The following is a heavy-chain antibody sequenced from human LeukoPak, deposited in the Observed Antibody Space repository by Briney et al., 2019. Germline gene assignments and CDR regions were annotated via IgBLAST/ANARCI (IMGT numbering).Heavy chain of an antibody. CDR1: GFTFSSYS. CDR2: ISSSSSYI. CDR3: APGQQLVGGGLDY. Sequence: GGSLRLSCAASGFTFSSYSMNWVRQAPGKGLEWVSSISSSSSYIHYADSVKGRFTISRDNAKNSLYLQMNSLRAEDTAVYYCAPGQQLVGGGLDYWGQGTLVTVSS. J-gene: IGHJ4*02. V-gene: IGHV3-21*01. D-gene: IGHD6-13*01.